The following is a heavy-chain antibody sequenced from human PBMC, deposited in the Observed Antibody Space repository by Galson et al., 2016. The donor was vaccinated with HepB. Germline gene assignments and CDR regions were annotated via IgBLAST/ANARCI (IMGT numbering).Heavy chain of an antibody. CDR2: IGVYNGKT. D-gene: IGHD3-10*01. V-gene: IGHV1-18*01. CDR3: TREVATEGGYFDY. J-gene: IGHJ4*02. CDR1: GYTFSRYG. Sequence: SVKVSCKASGYTFSRYGISWVRQAPRQGLEWMGWIGVYNGKTNYAQKFQGRVTMTTDTSTNTVYMELRSLKSDDTAVYYCTREVATEGGYFDYWGQGTLVAVSS.